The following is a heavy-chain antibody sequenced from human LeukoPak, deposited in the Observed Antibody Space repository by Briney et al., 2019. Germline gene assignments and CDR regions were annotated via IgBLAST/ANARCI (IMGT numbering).Heavy chain of an antibody. D-gene: IGHD2-15*01. CDR3: TRGCSGGSCSRDAMDV. CDR2: IFPIDSET. V-gene: IGHV5-51*07. J-gene: IGHJ6*02. CDR1: GYSFSSDW. Sequence: GKSLKISCKASGYSFSSDWIAWVHQMPGKGPEWMGIIFPIDSETTYSPSFHGQVTISAEKSISTAYLQWSSLEASDTAMYYCTRGCSGGSCSRDAMDVWGQGTMVTVSS.